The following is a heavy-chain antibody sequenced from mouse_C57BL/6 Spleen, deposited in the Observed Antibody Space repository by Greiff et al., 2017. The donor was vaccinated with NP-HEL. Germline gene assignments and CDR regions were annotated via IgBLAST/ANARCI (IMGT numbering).Heavy chain of an antibody. V-gene: IGHV5-9-1*02. CDR2: ISSGGDYI. J-gene: IGHJ2*01. Sequence: EVKLMESGEGLVKPGGSLKLSCAASGFTFSSYAMSWVRQTPEKRLEWVAYISSGGDYIYYADTVKGRFTISRDNARNTLYLQMSSLKSEDTAMYYCTREDYGSSYYFDYWGQGTTLTVSS. CDR3: TREDYGSSYYFDY. CDR1: GFTFSSYA. D-gene: IGHD1-1*01.